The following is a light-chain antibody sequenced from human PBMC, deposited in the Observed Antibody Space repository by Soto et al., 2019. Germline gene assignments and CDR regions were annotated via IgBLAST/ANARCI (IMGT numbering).Light chain of an antibody. CDR1: QSISSW. J-gene: IGKJ1*01. CDR3: QQYNTYSWT. V-gene: IGKV1-5*01. Sequence: DSQMTQAPATLSASVGDRVTITCRASQSISSWLAWYQQKPGKAPKILIYDASSLESGVPSRFSGSGSGTEFTLTISSLQPDDFATYYCQQYNTYSWTFGQGTKVDIK. CDR2: DAS.